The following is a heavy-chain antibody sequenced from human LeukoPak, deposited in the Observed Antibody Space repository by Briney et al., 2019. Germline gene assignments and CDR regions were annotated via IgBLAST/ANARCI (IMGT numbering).Heavy chain of an antibody. CDR2: IIPILGIA. CDR1: GGTFSSYA. V-gene: IGHV1-69*04. J-gene: IGHJ6*02. CDR3: ARDSGYSYGYGYYYYGMDV. D-gene: IGHD5-18*01. Sequence: GASVKVSCKASGGTFSSYAISWVRQAPGQGLEWMGRIIPILGIANYAQKFQGRVTITADKSTSTAYMELSSLRSEDTAVYYCARDSGYSYGYGYYYYGMDVWGQGTTVTVSS.